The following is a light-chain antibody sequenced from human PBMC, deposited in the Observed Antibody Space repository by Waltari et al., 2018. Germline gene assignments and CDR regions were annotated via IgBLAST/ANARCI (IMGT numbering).Light chain of an antibody. Sequence: VTITCRASQSINNYLNWFQQKPGKAPKVLIYAASTLQSGVPSRFSGSGSGTDFTLTISSLQPEDFATYYCQQSNTTPRTFGEGTKVEFK. CDR2: AAS. CDR1: QSINNY. CDR3: QQSNTTPRT. V-gene: IGKV1-39*01. J-gene: IGKJ4*02.